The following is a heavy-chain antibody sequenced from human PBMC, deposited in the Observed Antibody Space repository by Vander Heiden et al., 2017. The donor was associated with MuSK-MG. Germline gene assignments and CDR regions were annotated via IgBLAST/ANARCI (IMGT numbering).Heavy chain of an antibody. V-gene: IGHV1-8*02. CDR1: GYTFPSYD. D-gene: IGHD3-3*01. CDR2: MNPNSGNT. CDR3: ERGGPPSTICGGGIPNNWYDP. J-gene: IGHJ5*02. Sequence: QVQLVQSGAEVKKPGASVKVSCKASGYTFPSYDINWVRQATGQGLEWMGWMNPNSGNTGYAQKLKGSVTWTRNTSISTAYMELSCLRSEDPPVYYRERGGPPSTICGGGIPNNWYDPWGQGTLGTVSS.